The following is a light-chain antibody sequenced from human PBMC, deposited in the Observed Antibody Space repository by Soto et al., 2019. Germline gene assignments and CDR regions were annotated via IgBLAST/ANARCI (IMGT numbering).Light chain of an antibody. CDR1: QSISSY. J-gene: IGKJ3*01. CDR3: QQSYSTPFT. V-gene: IGKV1-39*01. Sequence: DIQMTQSPSSLSASVGDRVTITCRASQSISSYLNWYQQKPGKAPKLRIYAASSLQSGVPSRFSGCGSVTDFTLTISSLQPEDFATYYCQQSYSTPFTFGPGTKVDIK. CDR2: AAS.